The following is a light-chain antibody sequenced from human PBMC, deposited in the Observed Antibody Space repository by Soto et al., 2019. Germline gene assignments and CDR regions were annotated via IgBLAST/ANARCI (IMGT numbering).Light chain of an antibody. Sequence: QSVLTQPPSVSEAPRQRVTSSCSGSSSNIGRHAVNWYQQLPGEAPKLLIYYDDLLPSGISDRFSGSKSGTSASLAISGLQSDDEADYYCASWDDTLNGVVFGGGTQLTVL. CDR1: SSNIGRHA. CDR3: ASWDDTLNGVV. CDR2: YDD. V-gene: IGLV1-36*01. J-gene: IGLJ7*01.